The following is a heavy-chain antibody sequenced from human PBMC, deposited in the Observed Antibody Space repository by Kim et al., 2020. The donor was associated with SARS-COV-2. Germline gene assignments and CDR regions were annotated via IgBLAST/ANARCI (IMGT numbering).Heavy chain of an antibody. CDR2: IHDSGST. CDR3: ARDLWDIVVVPAARVGMDV. J-gene: IGHJ6*02. Sequence: SETLSLTCTVSGGSISSGGYYWSWIRQHPGKGPEWIGYIHDSGSTYYNLSLRSRVTISVDTSKNQFSLKLSSVTAADTAVYYCARDLWDIVVVPAARVGMDVWGQGTTVTVSS. CDR1: GGSISSGGYY. V-gene: IGHV4-31*03. D-gene: IGHD2-2*01.